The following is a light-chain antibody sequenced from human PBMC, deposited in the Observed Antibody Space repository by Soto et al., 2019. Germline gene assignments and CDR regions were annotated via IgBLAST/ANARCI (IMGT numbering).Light chain of an antibody. CDR3: YQRPIWPRR. J-gene: IGKJ1*01. CDR2: YTS. V-gene: IGKV3-11*01. Sequence: IVLRQSPAAHSSSPGERATLSCSSSQYVGTRLAWYQHKPGQAPRLLIYYTSNRATGIPARFSGSGSGTDFTLNISSLAAEDFAIYYCYQRPIWPRRFSQGAKVDIK. CDR1: QYVGTR.